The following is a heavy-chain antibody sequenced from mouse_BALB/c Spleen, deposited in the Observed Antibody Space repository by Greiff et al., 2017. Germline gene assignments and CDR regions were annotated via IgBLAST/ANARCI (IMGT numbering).Heavy chain of an antibody. D-gene: IGHD2-4*01. Sequence: QVQLQQSGAELVRPGTSVKVSCKASGYAFTNYLIEWVKQRPGQGLEWIGVINPGSGGTNYNGKFKGKATLTADKSSSTAYMQLSSLTSDDSAVYFCARRNVYYDYDGSDYWGQGTTLTVSS. CDR3: ARRNVYYDYDGSDY. CDR2: INPGSGGT. V-gene: IGHV1-54*01. J-gene: IGHJ2*01. CDR1: GYAFTNYL.